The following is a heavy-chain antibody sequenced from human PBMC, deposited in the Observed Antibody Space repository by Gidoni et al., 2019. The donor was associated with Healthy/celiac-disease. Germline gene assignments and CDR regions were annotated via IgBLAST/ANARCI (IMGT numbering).Heavy chain of an antibody. Sequence: ITLKESGPTLVKPTPTLTLTCTFSGFSLSNSGLGVGWIRQPPGKALEWLALIYWDDDKRYSPSLKSRLTITEDTYKNQVVLTMTNMDHVNTATYCCAHSGDYYDGSGYTYYFDYWGQGTLVTVSS. V-gene: IGHV2-5*02. CDR3: AHSGDYYDGSGYTYYFDY. J-gene: IGHJ4*02. CDR2: IYWDDDK. CDR1: GFSLSNSGLG. D-gene: IGHD3-22*01.